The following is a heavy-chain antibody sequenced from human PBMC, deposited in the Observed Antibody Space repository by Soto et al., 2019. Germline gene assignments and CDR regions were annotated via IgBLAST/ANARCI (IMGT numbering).Heavy chain of an antibody. V-gene: IGHV5-51*01. D-gene: IGHD5-12*01. CDR1: GYSFTSYW. J-gene: IGHJ3*02. CDR2: IYPGDSDT. Sequence: GESLKISCQGSGYSFTSYWIGWVRQMPGKCLEWMGIIYPGDSDTRYSPSFQGQVTISADKSISTAYLQWSSLKASDTAMYYCARHLIPLEPRTYSGYDSSAFDIWGQGTMVTVSS. CDR3: ARHLIPLEPRTYSGYDSSAFDI.